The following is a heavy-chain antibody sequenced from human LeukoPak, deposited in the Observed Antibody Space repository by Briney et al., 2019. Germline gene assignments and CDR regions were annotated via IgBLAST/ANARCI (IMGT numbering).Heavy chain of an antibody. J-gene: IGHJ6*03. V-gene: IGHV3-23*01. CDR3: AKNGEPHYYMDV. CDR2: ISGSGSNT. D-gene: IGHD1-14*01. CDR1: GFTFTTYG. Sequence: GSLRLSCAASGFTFTTYGMIWVRQAPGKGLEWVVGISGSGSNTYYADSVKGRLTSSRDSSKKTVYLQMNSLRAEDTAVYYCAKNGEPHYYMDVLGKGTTVTVSS.